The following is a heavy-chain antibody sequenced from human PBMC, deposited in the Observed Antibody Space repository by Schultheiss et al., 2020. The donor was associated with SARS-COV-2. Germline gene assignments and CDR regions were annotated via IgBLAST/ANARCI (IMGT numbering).Heavy chain of an antibody. V-gene: IGHV3-66*02. CDR2: IYSGGST. Sequence: GGSLRLSCAASGFTFSSYAMSWVRQAPGKGLEWVSVIYSGGSTYYADSVKGRFTISRDNSKNTLYLQMNSLRAEDTAVYYCARDLSYSSGWSYFDYWGQGTLVTVAS. CDR1: GFTFSSYA. CDR3: ARDLSYSSGWSYFDY. J-gene: IGHJ4*02. D-gene: IGHD6-19*01.